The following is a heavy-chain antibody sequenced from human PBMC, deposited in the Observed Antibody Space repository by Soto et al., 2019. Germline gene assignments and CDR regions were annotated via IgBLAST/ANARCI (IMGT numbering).Heavy chain of an antibody. CDR3: ARGYSGDEGSY. Sequence: GGSLRLSCAASGFTFSNYAMHWVRQAPGKGLEWVAIISYDGNVKYFIDSVKGRFTISRDDSKNTVYLQMNSLRPEDTAVYFCARGYSGDEGSYWGQGTQVTVSS. J-gene: IGHJ4*02. D-gene: IGHD5-12*01. CDR1: GFTFSNYA. V-gene: IGHV3-30*03. CDR2: ISYDGNVK.